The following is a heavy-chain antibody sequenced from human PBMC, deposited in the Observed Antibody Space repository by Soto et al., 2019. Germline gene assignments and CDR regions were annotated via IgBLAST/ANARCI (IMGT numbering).Heavy chain of an antibody. D-gene: IGHD6-19*01. V-gene: IGHV3-30*18. J-gene: IGHJ4*02. CDR1: GFTFSSYG. CDR3: AKDPSSGWYGYFDY. Sequence: GGSLRLSCAASGFTFSSYGMHWVRQAPGKGLEWVAVISYDGSNKYYADSVKGRFTISRDNSKNTLYLQMNSLRAEDTAVYYCAKDPSSGWYGYFDYWGQGT. CDR2: ISYDGSNK.